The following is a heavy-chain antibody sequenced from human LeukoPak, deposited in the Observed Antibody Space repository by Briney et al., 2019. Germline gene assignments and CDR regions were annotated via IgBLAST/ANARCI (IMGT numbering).Heavy chain of an antibody. CDR2: IKQDGSEK. Sequence: GGSLRLSCAASGYTFSLYWMNWVRRAPGKGLEWVANIKQDGSEKNYVDSVKGRFTISRDNAKNSLYLQMNNLRVEDTAMYYCAGGTGFIIKDWGQGTLVTVSS. CDR3: AGGTGFIIKD. V-gene: IGHV3-7*03. CDR1: GYTFSLYW. D-gene: IGHD3-9*01. J-gene: IGHJ4*02.